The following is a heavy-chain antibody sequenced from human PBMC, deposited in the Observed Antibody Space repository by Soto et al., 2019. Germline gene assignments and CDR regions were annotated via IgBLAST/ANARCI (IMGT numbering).Heavy chain of an antibody. J-gene: IGHJ4*02. CDR3: AKERGRYCSGGSCYSLDY. Sequence: QVQLVESGGGVVQPGRSLRLSCAASGFTFSSYGMHWVRQAPGKGLEWVAVISYDGSNKYYVDCVKGRFTISRDNSKKSLYLPMNSQRAEDTPVYYCAKERGRYCSGGSCYSLDYWGQVTLFAVSS. CDR2: ISYDGSNK. CDR1: GFTFSSYG. V-gene: IGHV3-30*18. D-gene: IGHD2-15*01.